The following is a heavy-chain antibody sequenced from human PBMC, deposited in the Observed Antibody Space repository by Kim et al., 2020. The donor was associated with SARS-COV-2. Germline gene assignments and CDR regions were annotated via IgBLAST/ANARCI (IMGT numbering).Heavy chain of an antibody. D-gene: IGHD2-21*01. CDR1: GFTFSDHY. CDR3: ARGDSSGTHPSLWYYYGMDV. V-gene: IGHV3-72*01. Sequence: GGSLRLSCAASGFTFSDHYMDWVRQAPGKGLEWVGRTRNKANSYTTEYAASVKGRFTISRDDSKNSLYLQMNSLKTEDTAVYYCARGDSSGTHPSLWYYYGMDVWGQGTTVTVS. J-gene: IGHJ6*02. CDR2: TRNKANSYTT.